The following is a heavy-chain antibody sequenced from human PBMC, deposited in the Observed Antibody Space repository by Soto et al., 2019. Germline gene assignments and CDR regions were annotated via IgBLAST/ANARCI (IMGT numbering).Heavy chain of an antibody. J-gene: IGHJ4*02. Sequence: SETLSLTCTVSGGSTSSGDYYWSWIRQPPGKGLEWIGYIYYSGSTYYNPSLESRVTISVDTSKNQFSLKLSSVTAADTAVYYCARAPYYYDSSGYYDYFDYWGQGTLVTVSS. V-gene: IGHV4-30-4*01. D-gene: IGHD3-22*01. CDR2: IYYSGST. CDR3: ARAPYYYDSSGYYDYFDY. CDR1: GGSTSSGDYY.